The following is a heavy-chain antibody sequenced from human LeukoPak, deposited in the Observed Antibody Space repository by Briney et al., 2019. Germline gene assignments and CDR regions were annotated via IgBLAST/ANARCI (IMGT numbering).Heavy chain of an antibody. Sequence: SETLSLTCTVSGGSISSGGYYWSWIRQYPGKGLEWIGYIYYSGSTYYNPSLKSRVTISVDTSKNQFSLKLSSVTAADTAVYYCARDNRGYFDYWGQGTLVTVSS. D-gene: IGHD7-27*01. V-gene: IGHV4-31*03. CDR3: ARDNRGYFDY. CDR1: GGSISSGGYY. J-gene: IGHJ4*02. CDR2: IYYSGST.